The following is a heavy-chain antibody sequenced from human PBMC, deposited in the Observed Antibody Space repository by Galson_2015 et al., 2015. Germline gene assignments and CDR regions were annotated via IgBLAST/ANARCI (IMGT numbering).Heavy chain of an antibody. CDR3: TRHLGIGSGSPEF. J-gene: IGHJ4*02. D-gene: IGHD7-27*01. Sequence: SLRLSCAASGFPFSSYTMNWVRQAPGKGLQWVSSISGRSTFIFYSDSVKGRFTISRDNAKNSLSLQMNSLRGDDTAVYYCTRHLGIGSGSPEFWGRGTLVAVSS. CDR1: GFPFSSYT. CDR2: ISGRSTFI. V-gene: IGHV3-21*01.